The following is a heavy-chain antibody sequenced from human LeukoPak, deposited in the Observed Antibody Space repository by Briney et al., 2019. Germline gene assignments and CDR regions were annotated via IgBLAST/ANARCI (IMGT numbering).Heavy chain of an antibody. CDR3: AKVSGYSYGLNYFDY. J-gene: IGHJ4*02. D-gene: IGHD5-18*01. V-gene: IGHV3-23*01. Sequence: GGSLRLSCAASGFSFSYAWMRWVRQAPGKGLEWVSAISGSGGSTYYADSVKGRFTISRDNSKNTLYLQMNSLRAEDTAVYYCAKVSGYSYGLNYFDYWGQGTLVTVSS. CDR1: GFSFSYAW. CDR2: ISGSGGST.